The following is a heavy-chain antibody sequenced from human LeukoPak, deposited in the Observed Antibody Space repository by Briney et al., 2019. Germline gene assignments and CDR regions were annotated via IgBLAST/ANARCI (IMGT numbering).Heavy chain of an antibody. CDR1: GYIFTGYY. Sequence: AASVKVSCKASGYIFTGYYLHWVRQAPGQGLEWMGWSNPSSGGTNYAQKFQGRVTMTRDTSISTAYMELSRLRSDDTAVYYCARGPGGGYDWLGHWGQGTLVTVSS. D-gene: IGHD5-12*01. CDR3: ARGPGGGYDWLGH. V-gene: IGHV1-2*02. J-gene: IGHJ4*02. CDR2: SNPSSGGT.